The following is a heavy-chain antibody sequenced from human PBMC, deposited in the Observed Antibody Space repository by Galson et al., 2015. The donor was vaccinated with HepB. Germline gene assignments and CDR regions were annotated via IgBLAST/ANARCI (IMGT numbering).Heavy chain of an antibody. CDR2: MNPNSGNT. J-gene: IGHJ4*02. D-gene: IGHD3-16*01. V-gene: IGHV1-8*01. CDR3: ARGLFNYIWGSLDYFDY. Sequence: SVKVSCKASGYTFTSYDINWVRQATGQGLEWMGWMNPNSGNTGYAQKFQGRVTMTRNTSISTAYMELSSLRSEDTAVYYCARGLFNYIWGSLDYFDYWGQGPWSPSPQ. CDR1: GYTFTSYD.